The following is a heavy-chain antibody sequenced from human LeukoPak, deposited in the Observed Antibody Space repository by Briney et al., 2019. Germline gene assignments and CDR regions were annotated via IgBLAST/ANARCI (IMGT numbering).Heavy chain of an antibody. CDR1: GVSISSSSYY. CDR3: ASLVRYGGGYYDS. Sequence: PSETLSLTCTVSGVSISSSSYYWGWIRQPPGKGLEWIGSIYYSGSTYYNPSLKSRVTISVDTSKNQFSLKLSSVTAANTAVYYGASLVRYGGGYYDSWGGGTLVTVSS. V-gene: IGHV4-39*01. J-gene: IGHJ4*02. CDR2: IYYSGST. D-gene: IGHD3-10*01.